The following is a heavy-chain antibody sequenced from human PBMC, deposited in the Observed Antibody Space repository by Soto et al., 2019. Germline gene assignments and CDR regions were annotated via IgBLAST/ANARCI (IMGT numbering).Heavy chain of an antibody. V-gene: IGHV3-15*01. Sequence: GGSLRLSCAASGFTFSVYAMSWVRQAPGKGLEWVGRIKSKTDGGTTDYAAPVKGRFTISRDDSKNTLYLQMNSLKTEDTAVYYCTTEDSGSSVFDYWGQGTLVTVSS. CDR1: GFTFSVYA. CDR2: IKSKTDGGTT. CDR3: TTEDSGSSVFDY. D-gene: IGHD1-26*01. J-gene: IGHJ4*02.